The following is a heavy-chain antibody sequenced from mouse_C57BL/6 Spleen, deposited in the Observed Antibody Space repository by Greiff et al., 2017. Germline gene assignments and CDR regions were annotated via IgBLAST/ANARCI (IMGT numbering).Heavy chain of an antibody. V-gene: IGHV1-82*01. CDR1: GYAFSSSW. D-gene: IGHD1-3*01. CDR3: ATTSDNNCAMDY. Sequence: QVQLQQSGPELVKPGASVKISCKASGYAFSSSWMNWVKQRPGKGLEWIGRLYPGDGDTNYNGKFKGKATLTADKSSSTASMQLSCLSSDDSAVYFCATTSDNNCAMDYWGQGTSVTVSS. CDR2: LYPGDGDT. J-gene: IGHJ4*01.